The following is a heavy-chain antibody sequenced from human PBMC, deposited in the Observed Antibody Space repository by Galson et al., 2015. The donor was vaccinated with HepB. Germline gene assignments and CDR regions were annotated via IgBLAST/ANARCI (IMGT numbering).Heavy chain of an antibody. V-gene: IGHV1-58*02. J-gene: IGHJ4*02. CDR2: IVVGSGNT. CDR3: AAVGLGAVAGTDHDYFDY. D-gene: IGHD6-19*01. Sequence: SVKVSCKASGFTFTSSAMQWVRQARGQRLEWIGWIVVGSGNTNYAQKFQERVTITRDMSTSTAYMELSSLRSEDTAVYYCAAVGLGAVAGTDHDYFDYWGQGTLVTVSS. CDR1: GFTFTSSA.